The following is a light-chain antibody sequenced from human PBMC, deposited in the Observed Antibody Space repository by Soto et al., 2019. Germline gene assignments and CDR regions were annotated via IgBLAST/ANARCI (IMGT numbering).Light chain of an antibody. CDR1: SSDVGDHNY. Sequence: QSALTQPPSASGSPGQSVTISCTGTSSDVGDHNYVSWYQQHPGKAPKLMIYEVSKRPSGVPDRFSVSKSGHTASLTVSGLQADDEADYYCSSCAGPNNFGLFGGGTKLTVL. J-gene: IGLJ2*01. CDR3: SSCAGPNNFGL. CDR2: EVS. V-gene: IGLV2-8*01.